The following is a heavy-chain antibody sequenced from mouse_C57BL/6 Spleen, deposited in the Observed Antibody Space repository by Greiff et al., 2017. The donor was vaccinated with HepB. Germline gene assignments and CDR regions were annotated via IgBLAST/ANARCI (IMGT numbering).Heavy chain of an antibody. V-gene: IGHV5-6*01. J-gene: IGHJ4*01. CDR3: ASLGDY. CDR2: ISSGGSYT. Sequence: EVQLVESGGDLVKPGGSLKLSCAASGFTFSSYGMSWVRQTPDKRLEWVATISSGGSYTYYPDSVKGRFTISRDNAKNTLYLQMSSLKSEDTAMYYCASLGDYWGQGTSVTVSS. CDR1: GFTFSSYG. D-gene: IGHD3-1*01.